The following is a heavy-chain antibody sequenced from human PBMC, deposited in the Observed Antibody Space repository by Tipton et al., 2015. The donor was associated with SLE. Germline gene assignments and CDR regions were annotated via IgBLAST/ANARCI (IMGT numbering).Heavy chain of an antibody. J-gene: IGHJ4*02. V-gene: IGHV4-30-2*05. D-gene: IGHD1-26*01. CDR1: GGSISSGGYS. Sequence: TLSLTCAVSGGSISSGGYSWSWIRQPPGKGLEWIGYIYYSGSTYYNPSLKSRVTISIDTSKNQFSLKLSSVTAADTAVYYCARVRGWDFDYWGQGTLVTVSS. CDR2: IYYSGST. CDR3: ARVRGWDFDY.